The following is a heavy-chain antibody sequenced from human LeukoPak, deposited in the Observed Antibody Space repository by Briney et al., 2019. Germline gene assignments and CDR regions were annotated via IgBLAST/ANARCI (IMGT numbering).Heavy chain of an antibody. D-gene: IGHD6-13*01. CDR1: GFTFSSYA. CDR3: ARRGAAAGKLDY. J-gene: IGHJ4*02. Sequence: GASLRLSCAASGFTFSSYAMSWVRQAPGKGLEWVSYISSSGSTIYYADSVKGRFTISRDNAKNSLYLQMNSLRAEDTAVYYCARRGAAAGKLDYWGQGTLVTVSS. CDR2: ISSSGSTI. V-gene: IGHV3-48*03.